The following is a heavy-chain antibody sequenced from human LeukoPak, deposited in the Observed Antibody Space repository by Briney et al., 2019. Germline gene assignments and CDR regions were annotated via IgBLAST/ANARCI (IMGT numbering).Heavy chain of an antibody. CDR3: ARGVGATWMYA. CDR2: ISSSSSHI. J-gene: IGHJ3*01. Sequence: GRTLRLSCAASGFTFSTYGMHWVRQAPGTGLEWVSSISSSSSHIYYADSVKGRFTISRDNTKNSLYLQMNSLRAEDTAVYYCARGVGATWMYAWGQGTMVTVSS. D-gene: IGHD1-26*01. V-gene: IGHV3-21*01. CDR1: GFTFSTYG.